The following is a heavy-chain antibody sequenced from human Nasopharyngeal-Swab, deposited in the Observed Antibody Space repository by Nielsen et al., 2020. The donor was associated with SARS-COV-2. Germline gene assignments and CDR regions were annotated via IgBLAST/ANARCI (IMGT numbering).Heavy chain of an antibody. D-gene: IGHD1-1*01. CDR1: GFTFSSYW. Sequence: GESLKISCAASGFTFSSYWMNWVRQAPGKGLEWVANIKQDGSEKPYVDSVRGRFTISRDNAKNSVYLQMNSLRAEDTAVYYCARDSDDLSIDDAFDIWGQGTMVTVSS. J-gene: IGHJ3*02. V-gene: IGHV3-7*01. CDR2: IKQDGSEK. CDR3: ARDSDDLSIDDAFDI.